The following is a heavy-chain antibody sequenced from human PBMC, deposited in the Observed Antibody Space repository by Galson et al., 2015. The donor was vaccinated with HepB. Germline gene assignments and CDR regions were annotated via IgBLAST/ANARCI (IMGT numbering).Heavy chain of an antibody. CDR3: ARAELRYVDWLFPELSF. J-gene: IGHJ4*02. CDR2: ISSSSSTI. D-gene: IGHD3-9*01. Sequence: SLRLSCAASGFTFSSYSMNWVRQAPEKGLEWVSYISSSSSTIYYADSVKGRFTISRDNAKNSLYLQMNSLRAEDTAVYYCARAELRYVDWLFPELSFWGQGTLVTVSS. V-gene: IGHV3-48*01. CDR1: GFTFSSYS.